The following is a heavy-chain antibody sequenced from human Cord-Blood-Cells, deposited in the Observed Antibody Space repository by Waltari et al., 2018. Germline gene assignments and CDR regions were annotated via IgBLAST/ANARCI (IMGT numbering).Heavy chain of an antibody. V-gene: IGHV1-69*01. CDR1: GGTFSSYA. CDR3: AGAGGAPGLGQGSFFDY. D-gene: IGHD1-26*01. Sequence: QVQLVQSGAEVKKPGSSVKVSCKASGGTFSSYAISWVRQATGQGLEWMGGIIPIFDTANYAQKFQGKVTITADESTSTAYMELSSLRSEDTAVYYCAGAGGAPGLGQGSFFDYWGQGTLVTVSS. CDR2: IIPIFDTA. J-gene: IGHJ4*02.